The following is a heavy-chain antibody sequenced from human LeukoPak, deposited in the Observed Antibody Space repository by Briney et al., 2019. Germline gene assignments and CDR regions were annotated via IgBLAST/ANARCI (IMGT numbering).Heavy chain of an antibody. V-gene: IGHV3-11*06. Sequence: GGSLRLSCAASGFTFSDYYMSWIRQAPGKGLEWVSSISGSSTYIYYADSVKGRFTISRDNAKNSLYLQMNSLRAEDMAVYYCARCYSGWSRIDSWGQGTLVTVSS. CDR2: ISGSSTYI. CDR3: ARCYSGWSRIDS. J-gene: IGHJ4*02. CDR1: GFTFSDYY. D-gene: IGHD6-19*01.